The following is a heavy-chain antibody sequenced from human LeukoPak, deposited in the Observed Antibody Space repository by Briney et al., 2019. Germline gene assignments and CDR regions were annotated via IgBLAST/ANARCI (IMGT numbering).Heavy chain of an antibody. Sequence: ASVKVSCKASGYTFTEYYIHWVRQAPGQGLEWVGRINPNSGGTNYAQKFQGRVTMTRDTSISTAYMELSRLKSDDTAVYYCARSGGYDSTFDYWGQGTLVTVSS. J-gene: IGHJ4*02. CDR1: GYTFTEYY. V-gene: IGHV1-2*06. CDR3: ARSGGYDSTFDY. CDR2: INPNSGGT. D-gene: IGHD3-22*01.